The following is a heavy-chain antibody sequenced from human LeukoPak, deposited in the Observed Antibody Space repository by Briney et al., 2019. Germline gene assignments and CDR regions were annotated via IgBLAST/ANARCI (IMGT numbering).Heavy chain of an antibody. V-gene: IGHV3-66*01. D-gene: IGHD6-13*01. J-gene: IGHJ4*02. Sequence: GGSLRLSCAASGFTVSSSYMSWVPQAPGKGLEGVSIISSAGPTYYADSVKGRFTISRDNSKNTVYLQVNSLRDEDTAVYYCAREREAANTYYFDYWGQGTMVTVSS. CDR2: ISSAGPT. CDR1: GFTVSSSY. CDR3: AREREAANTYYFDY.